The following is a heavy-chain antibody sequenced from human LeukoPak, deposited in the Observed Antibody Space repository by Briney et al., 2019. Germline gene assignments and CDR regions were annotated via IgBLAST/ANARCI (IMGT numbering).Heavy chain of an antibody. Sequence: GASVKVSCKASGGTFSSYAISWVRQAPGQGLEWMGWISAYNGNTNYAQKFQGRVTMTTDTSTRTAYMELRSLRSDDTAVYYCARVGDYSNFVQDYWGQGTLVTVSS. CDR3: ARVGDYSNFVQDY. D-gene: IGHD4-4*01. CDR1: GGTFSSYA. V-gene: IGHV1-18*01. CDR2: ISAYNGNT. J-gene: IGHJ4*02.